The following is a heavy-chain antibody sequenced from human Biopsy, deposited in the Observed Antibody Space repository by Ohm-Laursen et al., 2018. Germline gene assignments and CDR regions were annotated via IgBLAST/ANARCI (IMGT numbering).Heavy chain of an antibody. CDR1: GDSVSSGSFY. Sequence: SDTLSLTCAVSGDSVSSGSFYWTWIRQPPGQGLEYIGYIYDRGSTANYNPSLESRVTTSVGMPKNQFSLKLSSVTAADTAIYYCARGMRSSGWPYFDSWGQGTLVTASS. CDR3: ARGMRSSGWPYFDS. J-gene: IGHJ4*02. CDR2: IYDRGSTA. D-gene: IGHD6-19*01. V-gene: IGHV4-61*01.